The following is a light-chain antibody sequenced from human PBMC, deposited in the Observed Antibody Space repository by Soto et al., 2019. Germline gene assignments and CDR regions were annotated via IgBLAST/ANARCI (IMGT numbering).Light chain of an antibody. V-gene: IGLV2-11*01. CDR2: DVS. Sequence: QSVLTQPRSVSGSPGQSVTISCTGTRSDVGGYNYVSWYQQHPGKAPKLMIYDVSKRPSGVPDRSSGSKSGNTASLTISGLQAEDEADSYCCSYAGSPWVFGGGTKVTVL. CDR3: CSYAGSPWV. CDR1: RSDVGGYNY. J-gene: IGLJ3*02.